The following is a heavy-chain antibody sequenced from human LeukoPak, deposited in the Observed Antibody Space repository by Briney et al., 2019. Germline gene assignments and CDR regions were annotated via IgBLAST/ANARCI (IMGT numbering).Heavy chain of an antibody. D-gene: IGHD4-11*01. CDR2: IYSGGST. CDR3: ARWGNDYSQFDS. V-gene: IGHV3-53*01. J-gene: IGHJ4*02. CDR1: GFTVSSNY. Sequence: PGGSLRLSCAASGFTVSSNYRSWVRQAPGKGLEWVSVIYSGGSTYYADSVKGRFTISRDNSKNTLFLQMNSLRTEDTAVYFCARWGNDYSQFDSWGQGTLVTVS.